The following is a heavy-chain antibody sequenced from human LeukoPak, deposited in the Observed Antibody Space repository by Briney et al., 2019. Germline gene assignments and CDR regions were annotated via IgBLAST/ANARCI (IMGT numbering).Heavy chain of an antibody. J-gene: IGHJ3*02. Sequence: PGGSLRLSCAASGFTFDDYGMSWVRQAPGKGLEWVSGINWNGGSTGYADSVKGRFTISRDNAKNSLYLQMNSLRAEDTALYYFARINYRDYGLPVCDMWGQGTMVTVSS. D-gene: IGHD4-17*01. CDR1: GFTFDDYG. V-gene: IGHV3-20*04. CDR3: ARINYRDYGLPVCDM. CDR2: INWNGGST.